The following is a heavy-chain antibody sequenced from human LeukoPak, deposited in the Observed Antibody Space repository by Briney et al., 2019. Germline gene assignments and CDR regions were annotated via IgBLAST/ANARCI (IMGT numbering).Heavy chain of an antibody. CDR2: ISAYNGNT. D-gene: IGHD3-16*02. V-gene: IGHV1-18*01. J-gene: IGHJ4*02. Sequence: ASVKVSCKASGYTFTSYGISWVRQAPGQGLEWMGWISAYNGNTNYAQKLQGRVTITTDTSTSTAYMELRSLRSDDTAVYYCARDRGYDYVWGSYRYDFDYWGQGTLVTVSS. CDR1: GYTFTSYG. CDR3: ARDRGYDYVWGSYRYDFDY.